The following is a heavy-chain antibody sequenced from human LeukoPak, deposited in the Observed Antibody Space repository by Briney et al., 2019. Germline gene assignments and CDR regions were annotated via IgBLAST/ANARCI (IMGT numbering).Heavy chain of an antibody. V-gene: IGHV4-59*08. CDR3: ARLGGGMDV. CDR1: GGSISSYY. Sequence: SETLSLTCTVSGGSISSYYWSWIRQPPGKGLEWIGYIYYSGSANYNPSLKSRVTISVDTSKNQFSLKLSSVTAADTAVYYCARLGGGMDVWGQGTTVTVSS. J-gene: IGHJ6*02. CDR2: IYYSGSA. D-gene: IGHD1-26*01.